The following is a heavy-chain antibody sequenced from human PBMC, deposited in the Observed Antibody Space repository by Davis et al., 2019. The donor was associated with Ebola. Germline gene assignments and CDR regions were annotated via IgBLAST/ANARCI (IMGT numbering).Heavy chain of an antibody. D-gene: IGHD6-6*01. CDR3: AREGQIAARPGYGMDV. Sequence: GGSLRLSCAASGFTFSSYAMSWVRQAPGKGLEWVSVIYSGGSTYYADSVKGRFTISRDNSKNTLYLQMNSLRAEDTAVYYCAREGQIAARPGYGMDVWGQGTTVTVSS. V-gene: IGHV3-66*01. J-gene: IGHJ6*02. CDR2: IYSGGST. CDR1: GFTFSSYA.